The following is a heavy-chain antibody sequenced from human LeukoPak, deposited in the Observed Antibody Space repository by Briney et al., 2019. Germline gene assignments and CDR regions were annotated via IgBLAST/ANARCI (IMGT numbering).Heavy chain of an antibody. CDR3: ARGDTRHESGYYGMDV. D-gene: IGHD5-18*01. Sequence: ASVKVSCKASGYTFTSYDFNWVRQATGQRPEWMGWMSPNSGDTGYAQKFQDRVTMTRNTSISTAYMELSSLRSDDTAVYYCARGDTRHESGYYGMDVWGQGTTVTVSS. V-gene: IGHV1-8*01. CDR2: MSPNSGDT. J-gene: IGHJ6*02. CDR1: GYTFTSYD.